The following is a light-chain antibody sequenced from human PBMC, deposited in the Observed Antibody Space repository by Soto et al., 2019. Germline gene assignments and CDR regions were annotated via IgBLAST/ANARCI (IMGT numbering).Light chain of an antibody. V-gene: IGLV1-51*02. CDR1: SSNIGNNY. CDR2: ENN. Sequence: VLTQPPSVSAAPGQKVTISCSGSSSNIGNNYVSWYQQLPGTAPKLLIYENNKRPSGIPDRFSGSKSGTSATLGITGLETGDDADYYCGTSDINLSSGGVFRTGTKVPV. J-gene: IGLJ1*01. CDR3: GTSDINLSSGGV.